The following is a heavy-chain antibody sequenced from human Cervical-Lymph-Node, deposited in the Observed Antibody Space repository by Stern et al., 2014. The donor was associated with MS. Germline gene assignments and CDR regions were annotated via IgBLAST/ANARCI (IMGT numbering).Heavy chain of an antibody. J-gene: IGHJ4*02. CDR1: GDTFNNLD. V-gene: IGHV1-69*01. CDR2: ITPLFGTA. Sequence: VQLVQSGAEVKKPGSSVKVSCKASGDTFNNLDIGWVRQAPGQGPEWLGGITPLFGTANYAQRLQDRVTFTADESTSTTYMELSRLRSEDTAIYYCARHQGGVAAFWGQGTLVTVSS. D-gene: IGHD6-13*01. CDR3: ARHQGGVAAF.